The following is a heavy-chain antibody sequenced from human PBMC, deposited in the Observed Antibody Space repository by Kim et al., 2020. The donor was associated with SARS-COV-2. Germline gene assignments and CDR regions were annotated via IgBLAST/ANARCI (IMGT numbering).Heavy chain of an antibody. Sequence: KGRYTISRDNSKHTLYLQMNSLGAEDTAVYYCARVPFYCGGDCYSGCVDYWGQGTLVTVSS. J-gene: IGHJ4*02. V-gene: IGHV3-30*04. D-gene: IGHD2-21*02. CDR3: ARVPFYCGGDCYSGCVDY.